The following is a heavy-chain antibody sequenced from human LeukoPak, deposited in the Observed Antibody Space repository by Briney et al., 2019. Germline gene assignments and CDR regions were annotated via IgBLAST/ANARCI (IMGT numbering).Heavy chain of an antibody. CDR3: TTEGSGVVVPAAMGY. J-gene: IGHJ4*02. CDR2: IKSKTDGGTT. V-gene: IGHV3-15*01. D-gene: IGHD2-2*01. CDR1: GFTFSNAW. Sequence: GGSLRLSCAASGFTFSNAWMSWVRQAPGKGLEWVGRIKSKTDGGTTDYAAPVKGRFTISRDDSKNTLYLQMNSLKTEDTAVYYCTTEGSGVVVPAAMGYWGQGTLVTVSS.